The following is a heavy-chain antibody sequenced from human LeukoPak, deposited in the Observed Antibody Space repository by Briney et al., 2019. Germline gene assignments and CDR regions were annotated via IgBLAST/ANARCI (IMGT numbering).Heavy chain of an antibody. CDR1: GFTFNTCA. CDR2: IGTSGVNT. CDR3: AKGGLCSETSTLYPYFFDS. J-gene: IGHJ4*02. Sequence: GGSLRLSCATSGFTFNTCAMRWVHRAPGKGLEWVSTIGTSGVNTFYADSVKGRFTISRDNSKNTVYLQMNGLRAEDTAVYYCAKGGLCSETSTLYPYFFDSWGQGTLVAVSS. V-gene: IGHV3-23*01. D-gene: IGHD3-10*02.